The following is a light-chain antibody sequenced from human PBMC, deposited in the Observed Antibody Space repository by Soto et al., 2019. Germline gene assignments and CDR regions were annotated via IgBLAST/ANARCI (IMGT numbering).Light chain of an antibody. V-gene: IGKV3-15*01. CDR1: QSVSRN. J-gene: IGKJ2*01. Sequence: EIVMTQSPATLSVSPGERATLSCRASQSVSRNLAWYQQKPGQAPRILIYAASTRATGIPARFSGSGSGTEFTLTISSLQSEDFAVYYCQQYNNWPYTFGQGTKLEIK. CDR2: AAS. CDR3: QQYNNWPYT.